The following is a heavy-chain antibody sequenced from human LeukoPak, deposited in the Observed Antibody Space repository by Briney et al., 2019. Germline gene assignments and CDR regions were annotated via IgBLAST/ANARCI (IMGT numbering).Heavy chain of an antibody. CDR1: GGSISSSSSY. Sequence: SETLSLTCTVSGGSISSSSSYWGWIRQPPGKGLEWIGHIFHSGRTSYNPSLMSRVTISVDTSKNQFSLKMNPVTAADTAVYYCARQILYDSSGDGFDYWGEGTLVTVSS. CDR2: IFHSGRT. D-gene: IGHD3-22*01. V-gene: IGHV4-39*01. CDR3: ARQILYDSSGDGFDY. J-gene: IGHJ4*02.